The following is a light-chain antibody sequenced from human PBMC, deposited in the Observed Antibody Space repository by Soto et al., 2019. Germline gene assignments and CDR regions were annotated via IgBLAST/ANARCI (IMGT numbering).Light chain of an antibody. V-gene: IGKV3-15*01. CDR2: GAS. CDR3: QQYNNWPLT. Sequence: EIVMTQSPATLSVSLGERATLSCRASQSVNNNLAWYQQKPGQAPRLLIYGASARATGIPARFSGSGSGTEFTLTISSLQSEDFAVYYCQQYNNWPLTFGGGTNVEIK. CDR1: QSVNNN. J-gene: IGKJ4*01.